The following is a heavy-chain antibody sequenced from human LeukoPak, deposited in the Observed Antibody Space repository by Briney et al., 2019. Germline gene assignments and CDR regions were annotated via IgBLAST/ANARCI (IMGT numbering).Heavy chain of an antibody. CDR3: ARDRGYYYYMDV. CDR2: IFYSGST. D-gene: IGHD5-24*01. V-gene: IGHV4-59*01. Sequence: SETLSLTCTVSDGPISNYYWSWIRQTPEKGLEWIGYIFYSGSTNYNPSLKSRVTMSVDTSRNHFSLNLTSVTAADTAVYYCARDRGYYYYMDVWGKGTTVTVSS. J-gene: IGHJ6*03. CDR1: DGPISNYY.